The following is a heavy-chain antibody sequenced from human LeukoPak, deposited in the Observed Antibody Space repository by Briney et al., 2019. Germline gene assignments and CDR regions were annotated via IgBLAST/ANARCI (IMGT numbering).Heavy chain of an antibody. CDR1: GFTFSSYA. V-gene: IGHV3-23*01. CDR2: ISNNGDST. D-gene: IGHD2-15*01. CDR3: AMLALGYSPWTVRGGGFDY. J-gene: IGHJ4*02. Sequence: GGSLRLSCAASGFTFSSYAMSWVRQAPGKGLEWVSAISNNGDSTYYADSVKGRFTISRDNSKNTLYLQMNSLRAEDTAVYYCAMLALGYSPWTVRGGGFDYWDQGTLVTVSS.